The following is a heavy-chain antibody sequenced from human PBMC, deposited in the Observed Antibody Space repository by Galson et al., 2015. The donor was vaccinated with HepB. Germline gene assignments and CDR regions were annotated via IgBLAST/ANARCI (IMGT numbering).Heavy chain of an antibody. D-gene: IGHD5-24*01. J-gene: IGHJ6*02. Sequence: SLRLSCAASGFTFSSYSMNWVRQAPGKGLEWVSSISSSSSYIYYADSVKGRFTISRDNAKNSLYLQMNSLRAEDTAVYYCARDTGRDGYNYEQLDYYYYGMDVWGQGTTVTVSS. V-gene: IGHV3-21*01. CDR2: ISSSSSYI. CDR3: ARDTGRDGYNYEQLDYYYYGMDV. CDR1: GFTFSSYS.